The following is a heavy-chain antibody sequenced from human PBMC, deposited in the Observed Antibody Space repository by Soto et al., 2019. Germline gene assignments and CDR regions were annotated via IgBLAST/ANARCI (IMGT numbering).Heavy chain of an antibody. CDR1: GFSFSSYW. V-gene: IGHV3-7*01. CDR2: IRQDGSEK. CDR3: ARGYNNALDY. D-gene: IGHD1-20*01. Sequence: GGSLRLSCAVSGFSFSSYWMSWVRQAPGKGLEWVANIRQDGSEKYYVDSVKGRFTISRDNAKNSLYLQMNSLRAEDTAVYYCARGYNNALDYWGQGTLVTVSS. J-gene: IGHJ4*02.